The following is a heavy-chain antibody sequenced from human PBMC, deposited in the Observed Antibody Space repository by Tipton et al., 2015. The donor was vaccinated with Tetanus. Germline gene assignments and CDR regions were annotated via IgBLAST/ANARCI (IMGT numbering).Heavy chain of an antibody. CDR1: GGSISSADYY. CDR3: ARVKGTYNHYGLDV. D-gene: IGHD3-10*01. Sequence: LRLSCTVSGGSISSADYYWSWIRQPPGKGLEWIGYIYDSGSTYYNPSLKSRVTISEDRSKNQISLRLRSVTAADTAVYYCARVKGTYNHYGLDVWGQGTTVTVAS. J-gene: IGHJ6*02. CDR2: IYDSGST. V-gene: IGHV4-30-2*01.